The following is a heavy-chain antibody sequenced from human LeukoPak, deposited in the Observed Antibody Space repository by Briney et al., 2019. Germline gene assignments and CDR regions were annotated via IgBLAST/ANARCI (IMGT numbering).Heavy chain of an antibody. CDR3: AREEMPGKFDY. CDR2: IYYSGST. Sequence: SETLSLTCTVSGGSINNYYWTWIRQPPGKGLEWIGYIYYSGSTNYNPSLKSRVTISLDKSSNQFSLRLTSVTAADTAMYFCAREEMPGKFDYWGQGILVTVSS. J-gene: IGHJ4*02. CDR1: GGSINNYY. V-gene: IGHV4-59*12. D-gene: IGHD1-26*01.